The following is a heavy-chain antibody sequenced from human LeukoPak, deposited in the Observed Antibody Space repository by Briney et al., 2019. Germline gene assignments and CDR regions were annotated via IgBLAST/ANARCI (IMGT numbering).Heavy chain of an antibody. Sequence: GGSLRLSCAASGFTFRNYGMHWVRQVPGQGLVCVSRINSDGSRTIYADSVKGRFTISRDNAKNTLYLQMNTLRAEGTALYYCARDGIYGSADAFDIWGQGTMVTASS. CDR3: ARDGIYGSADAFDI. D-gene: IGHD1-14*01. J-gene: IGHJ3*02. V-gene: IGHV3-74*01. CDR2: INSDGSRT. CDR1: GFTFRNYG.